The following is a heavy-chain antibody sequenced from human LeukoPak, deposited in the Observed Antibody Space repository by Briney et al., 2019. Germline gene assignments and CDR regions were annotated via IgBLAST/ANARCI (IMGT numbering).Heavy chain of an antibody. CDR1: GFTLSDHY. CDR3: VALLRGVGY. J-gene: IGHJ4*02. Sequence: GGSLRLSCVVSGFTLSDHYMDWVRQAPGKGLEWIGRSRNEAHSYSTDFAASVRGRASLSRDHSRNSLYLQIDSLRIDDTAVYYCVALLRGVGYWGQGTLATVSS. D-gene: IGHD3-10*01. V-gene: IGHV3-72*01. CDR2: SRNEAHSYST.